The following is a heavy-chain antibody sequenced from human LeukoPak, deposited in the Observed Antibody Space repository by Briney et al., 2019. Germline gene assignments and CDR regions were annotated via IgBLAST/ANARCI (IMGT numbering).Heavy chain of an antibody. CDR1: GGSISSYY. CDR3: ARVFADYYGSGSYYQG. J-gene: IGHJ4*02. V-gene: IGHV4-34*01. CDR2: INHSGST. D-gene: IGHD3-10*01. Sequence: SETLSLTCTVSGGSISSYYWSWIRQPPGKGLEWIGEINHSGSTNYNPSLKSRVTISVDTSKNQFSLKLSSVTAADTAVYYCARVFADYYGSGSYYQGWGQGTLVTVSS.